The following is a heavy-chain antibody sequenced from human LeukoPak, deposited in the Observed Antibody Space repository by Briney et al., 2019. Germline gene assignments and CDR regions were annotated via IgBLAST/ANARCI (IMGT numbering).Heavy chain of an antibody. CDR2: INADGSQK. J-gene: IGHJ6*02. CDR1: GLTPSRHW. V-gene: IGHV3-7*05. CDR3: ARGHYDMDV. Sequence: GGSLRLSCAAYGLTPSRHWMSWVRQAPGKWLEWVANINADGSQKHHVDSEKGRFSIARGNAKNSPNLQMNSLRAEDTAVYYCARGHYDMDVWGQGTPVTVSS.